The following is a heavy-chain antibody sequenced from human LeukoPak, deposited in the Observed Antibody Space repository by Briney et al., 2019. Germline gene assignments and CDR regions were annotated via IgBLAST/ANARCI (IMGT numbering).Heavy chain of an antibody. V-gene: IGHV5-51*01. CDR2: IYPGDSDT. D-gene: IGHD6-13*01. CDR1: GYSFSSYW. J-gene: IGHJ3*02. CDR3: ASLAAAGNREGAFDI. Sequence: GESLKISCQGSGYSFSSYWIGWVRQMPGKGLEWMGIIYPGDSDTRYSPSFQGQVTISADKSSNTAYLQWSSLKASDTAMYYCASLAAAGNREGAFDIWGQGTMVTVSS.